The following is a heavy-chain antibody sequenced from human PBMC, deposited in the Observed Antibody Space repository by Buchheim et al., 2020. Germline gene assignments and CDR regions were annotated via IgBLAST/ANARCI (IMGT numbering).Heavy chain of an antibody. CDR3: ARGAGYCSGGSCKTYLFDY. D-gene: IGHD2-15*01. Sequence: QVQLVQSGAEVKKPGASVKVSCKASGYTFTNYYIHWVRQAPGQGPEWMAIINPGDGSTSYAQKFQGRVTLTTDTSASTVYMELSSLRSEDTAVYYCARGAGYCSGGSCKTYLFDYWGQGTL. CDR1: GYTFTNYY. CDR2: INPGDGST. V-gene: IGHV1-46*01. J-gene: IGHJ4*02.